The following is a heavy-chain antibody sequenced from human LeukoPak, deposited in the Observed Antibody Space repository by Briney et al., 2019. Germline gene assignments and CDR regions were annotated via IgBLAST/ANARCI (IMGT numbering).Heavy chain of an antibody. V-gene: IGHV1-2*02. CDR2: INPNSGGT. D-gene: IGHD2-2*01. Sequence: ASVKVPFKASGYTFTGYFMHWVRQAPGQGLEWMGWINPNSGGTNYAQKFQGRVTMTRDTSISTAYMELSRLRSDDTAVYYCASSIVYCSSTSCYFNWGQGTLVTVSS. CDR3: ASSIVYCSSTSCYFN. J-gene: IGHJ4*02. CDR1: GYTFTGYF.